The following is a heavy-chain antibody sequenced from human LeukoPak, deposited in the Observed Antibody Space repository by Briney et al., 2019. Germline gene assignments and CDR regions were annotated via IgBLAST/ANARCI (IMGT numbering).Heavy chain of an antibody. CDR3: ARGAVQFLEWPSDMDV. Sequence: ASETVSCRSSVYSFSNCPMSWVRQAPGRGLEWVGWISNYDGRTVYGQRLQGRVTLTRDTSSSTAYMEFTSLSSDDTAIYCCARGAVQFLEWPSDMDVWGKGTTVIVSS. CDR1: VYSFSNCP. CDR2: ISNYDGRT. V-gene: IGHV1-18*01. J-gene: IGHJ6*03. D-gene: IGHD3-3*01.